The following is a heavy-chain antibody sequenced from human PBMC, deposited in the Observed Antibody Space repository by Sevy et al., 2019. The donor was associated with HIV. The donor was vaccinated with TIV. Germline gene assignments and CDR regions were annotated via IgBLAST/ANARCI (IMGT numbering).Heavy chain of an antibody. J-gene: IGHJ5*02. CDR3: ARDFPPEAHLTYSSSWGP. CDR2: INPNSGGT. CDR1: GYTFTGYY. Sequence: ASVKVSCKASGYTFTGYYMHWVRQAPGQGLEWMGWINPNSGGTNYAQKFQGRVTMTRDTSISTAYMELSRLRSDDTAVYYCARDFPPEAHLTYSSSWGPWGQGTLVTVSS. D-gene: IGHD6-13*01. V-gene: IGHV1-2*02.